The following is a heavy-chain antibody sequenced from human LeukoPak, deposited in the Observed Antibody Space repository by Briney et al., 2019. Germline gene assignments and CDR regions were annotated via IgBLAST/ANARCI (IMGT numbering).Heavy chain of an antibody. CDR1: GFTFSSYS. Sequence: GGSLRLSCAASGFTFSSYSMNWVRQAPGKGLEWVSSISSSSSYIYYADSVKGRFTISRDNAKNSLYLRMSSLRAEDTAVYYCAREYYYDSSGYYYAGPKHFDPWGQGTLVTVSS. D-gene: IGHD3-22*01. J-gene: IGHJ5*02. V-gene: IGHV3-21*01. CDR2: ISSSSSYI. CDR3: AREYYYDSSGYYYAGPKHFDP.